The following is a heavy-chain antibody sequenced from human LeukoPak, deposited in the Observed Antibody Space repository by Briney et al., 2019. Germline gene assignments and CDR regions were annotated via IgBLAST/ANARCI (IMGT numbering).Heavy chain of an antibody. CDR3: AKDSGYHILGWFDP. CDR1: GFTFDDYA. D-gene: IGHD3-9*01. V-gene: IGHV3-43*02. Sequence: GGSLRLSCAASGFTFDDYAMHWVRQAPGKGLEWVSLISGDGDTTYYADSVKSRFTISRDNSKNSLYLQMNSLRTEDTALYYCAKDSGYHILGWFDPWGQGTLVTVSS. CDR2: ISGDGDTT. J-gene: IGHJ5*02.